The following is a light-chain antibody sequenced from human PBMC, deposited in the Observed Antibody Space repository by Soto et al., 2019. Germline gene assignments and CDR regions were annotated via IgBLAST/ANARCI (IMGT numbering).Light chain of an antibody. Sequence: EIVLTQSPGTLSLSPGERVTLSCRASQSVSGSYLAWYQQKPGQAPRLLIYGASRRATGIPDRFTGSGSGTDFALSISRLEPEDFAVYYCQQYGNSPMYSFGQGTKVEIK. J-gene: IGKJ2*03. V-gene: IGKV3-20*01. CDR1: QSVSGSY. CDR2: GAS. CDR3: QQYGNSPMYS.